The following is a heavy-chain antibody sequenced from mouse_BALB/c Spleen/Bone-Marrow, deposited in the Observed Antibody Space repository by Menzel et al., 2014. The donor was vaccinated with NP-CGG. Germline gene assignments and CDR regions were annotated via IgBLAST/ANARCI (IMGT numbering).Heavy chain of an antibody. Sequence: VQLQQSGAELVRPGVSVKISCKGSGYTSTDYSIHWVRQSHAKSLEWIGVISTYYGDANYNQKFKGKATMTVDKSSSTAYMELARLTSEDSAIYYCARRGSMDYWGQGTSVTVSS. V-gene: IGHV1-67*01. CDR2: ISTYYGDA. CDR3: ARRGSMDY. J-gene: IGHJ4*01. CDR1: GYTSTDYS.